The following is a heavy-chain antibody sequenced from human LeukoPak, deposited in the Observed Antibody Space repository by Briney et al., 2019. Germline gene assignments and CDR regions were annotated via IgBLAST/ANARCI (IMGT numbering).Heavy chain of an antibody. V-gene: IGHV3-64*01. CDR3: ARGHVSGSFLDY. CDR2: ISNNGGST. D-gene: IGHD1-26*01. J-gene: IGHJ4*02. Sequence: PGGSLRLSCAASGFTFSSYAMHWVRQAPGKGLEYVSTISNNGGSTYYANSVKGRITISRDNSKNTLYLQMGSLRAEDMAVYYRARGHVSGSFLDYWGQGTLVTVSS. CDR1: GFTFSSYA.